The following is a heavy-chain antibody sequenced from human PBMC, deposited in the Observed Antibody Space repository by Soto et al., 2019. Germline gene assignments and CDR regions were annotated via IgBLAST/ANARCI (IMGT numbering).Heavy chain of an antibody. CDR1: GFTFSSYA. CDR2: ISYDGSNK. D-gene: IGHD1-1*01. CDR3: WGLRDGSTTGPNAFDI. Sequence: PGGSLRLSCAASGFTFSSYAMHWVRQAPGKGLEWVAVISYDGSNKYYADSVKGRFTISRDNSKNTLYLQMNSLRAEDTAVYYCWGLRDGSTTGPNAFDIWGQGTMVTVSS. J-gene: IGHJ3*02. V-gene: IGHV3-30-3*01.